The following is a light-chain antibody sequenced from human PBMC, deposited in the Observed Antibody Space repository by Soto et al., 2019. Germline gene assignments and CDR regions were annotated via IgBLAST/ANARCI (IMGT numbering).Light chain of an antibody. CDR2: GAS. CDR1: QSVSSN. J-gene: IGKJ1*01. CDR3: QQYNNWPGT. V-gene: IGKV3-15*01. Sequence: EIVMTQSPATLSVSPGERATLSCRASQSVSSNLAWYQQKPGQAPRLLIYGASTRVTGIPARFSGGGSGTEFTLTISSLHSEDFAVYYCQQYNNWPGTFGQGTKVEIK.